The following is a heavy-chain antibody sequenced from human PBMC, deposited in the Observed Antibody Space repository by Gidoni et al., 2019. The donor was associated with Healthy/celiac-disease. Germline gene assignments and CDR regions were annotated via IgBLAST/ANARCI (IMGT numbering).Heavy chain of an antibody. CDR3: ARIGGMATILGYYYYMDV. Sequence: QVTLKESGPVLVKPTETLTLTCTVSGFSLSNARMGVSWIRQPPGKALEWLAHIFSNDEKSYSTSLKDRLTISQDHSKSQVVLTMTNLDPLDTATYFCARIGGMATILGYYYYMDVWGKGTTVTVSS. V-gene: IGHV2-26*01. D-gene: IGHD5-12*01. CDR1: GFSLSNARMG. J-gene: IGHJ6*03. CDR2: IFSNDEK.